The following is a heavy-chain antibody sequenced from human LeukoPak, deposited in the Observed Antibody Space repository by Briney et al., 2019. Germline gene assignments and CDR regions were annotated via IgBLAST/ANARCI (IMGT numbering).Heavy chain of an antibody. Sequence: ASVKVSCKTSGYSFTAYYIHWVRQAPGQGLEWMGWINPKTGDTRYAQKLRGRVTMTRDTSVSTIYLDLGRLRSDDTAVYFCARDGYRNELDYWGRGTLVTVSS. CDR1: GYSFTAYY. V-gene: IGHV1-2*02. CDR2: INPKTGDT. D-gene: IGHD5-24*01. CDR3: ARDGYRNELDY. J-gene: IGHJ4*02.